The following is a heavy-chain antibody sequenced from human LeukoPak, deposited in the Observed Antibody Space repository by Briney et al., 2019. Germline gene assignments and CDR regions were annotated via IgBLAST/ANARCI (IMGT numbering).Heavy chain of an antibody. CDR3: ARRGVTGNDY. CDR1: GGSFSGYY. CDR2: INHSGST. D-gene: IGHD2-21*02. Sequence: SETLSLTCAVYGGSFSGYYWSWIRQPPGKGLEWIGEINHSGSTNYNPSLKSRVTISVDTSKNQFSLKLSSVTAADTAVYYCARRGVTGNDYWGQGTLVTVSS. J-gene: IGHJ4*02. V-gene: IGHV4-34*01.